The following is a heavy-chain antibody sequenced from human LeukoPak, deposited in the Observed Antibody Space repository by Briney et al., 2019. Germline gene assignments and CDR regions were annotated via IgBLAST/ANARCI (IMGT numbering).Heavy chain of an antibody. Sequence: SETLSLTCAVYGGSFSGYYWSWIRQPPGKGLEWIGEINHSGSTNYNPSLKSRVTISVDTSKNQFSLKLSSVTATDTAVYYCARITSWTPDYWGQGTLVTVSS. CDR3: ARITSWTPDY. J-gene: IGHJ4*02. V-gene: IGHV4-34*01. D-gene: IGHD2-2*01. CDR2: INHSGST. CDR1: GGSFSGYY.